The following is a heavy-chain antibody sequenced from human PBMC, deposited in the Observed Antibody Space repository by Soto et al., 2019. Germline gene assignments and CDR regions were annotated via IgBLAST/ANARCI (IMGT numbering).Heavy chain of an antibody. D-gene: IGHD2-2*01. CDR3: ARGKTLIVVVPAAIRGRYYYYMDV. CDR1: GGSFSGYY. V-gene: IGHV4-34*01. Sequence: SETLSLTCAVYGGSFSGYYWSWIRQPPGKGLEWIGEINHSGSTNYNPSLKSRVTISVDTSKNQFSLKLSSVTAADTAVYYCARGKTLIVVVPAAIRGRYYYYMDVWGKGTTVTVSS. CDR2: INHSGST. J-gene: IGHJ6*03.